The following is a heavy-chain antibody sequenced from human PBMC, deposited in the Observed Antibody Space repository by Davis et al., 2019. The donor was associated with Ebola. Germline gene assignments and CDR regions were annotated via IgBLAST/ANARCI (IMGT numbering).Heavy chain of an antibody. D-gene: IGHD2-8*02. CDR1: GGSFSGYY. CDR3: ARAYCLGGVCLMDYYGMDV. V-gene: IGHV4-34*01. CDR2: INHSGST. Sequence: SETLSLTCAVYGGSFSGYYWSWIRQPPGKGLEWIGEINHSGSTNYNPSLKSRVTISVDTSKNQFSLKLSSVTAADTAVYYCARAYCLGGVCLMDYYGMDVWGQGTTVTVSS. J-gene: IGHJ6*02.